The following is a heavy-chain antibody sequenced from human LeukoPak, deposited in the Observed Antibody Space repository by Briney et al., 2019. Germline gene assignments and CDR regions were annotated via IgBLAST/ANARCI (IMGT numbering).Heavy chain of an antibody. V-gene: IGHV4-30-4*01. CDR2: IYYSEST. Sequence: PSETLSLTCTVSGGSISSGDYYWNWIRQSPRKGLEWIGYIYYSESTYYNPSLRSRVTISIDRSKDQFSLKMTSVTAADTATYFCARERAAYCTGDCHSFDYWGQGILVTVSS. D-gene: IGHD2-21*02. CDR1: GGSISSGDYY. CDR3: ARERAAYCTGDCHSFDY. J-gene: IGHJ4*02.